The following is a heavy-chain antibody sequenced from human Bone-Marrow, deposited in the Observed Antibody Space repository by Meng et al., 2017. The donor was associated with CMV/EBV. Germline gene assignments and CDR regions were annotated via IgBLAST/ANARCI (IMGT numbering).Heavy chain of an antibody. CDR2: INHSGST. Sequence: SETLSLTCAAYGWSFSGYYWSWIRQPPGKGLEWIGKINHSGSTNYYPSLKNRVTISVDTSKNKFTLKLSSVPAADTAVYYCARAQTGIVVVPAARDWYFDLWGRGTLVTVSS. J-gene: IGHJ2*01. D-gene: IGHD2-2*01. CDR1: GWSFSGYY. V-gene: IGHV4-34*01. CDR3: ARAQTGIVVVPAARDWYFDL.